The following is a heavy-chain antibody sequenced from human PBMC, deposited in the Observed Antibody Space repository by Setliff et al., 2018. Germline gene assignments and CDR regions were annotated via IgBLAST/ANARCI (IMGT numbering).Heavy chain of an antibody. CDR2: INHSGST. CDR1: GGSFSGYY. V-gene: IGHV4-34*01. Sequence: PSETLSLTCAVYGGSFSGYYWSWIRQPPGKGLEWIGEINHSGSTNYNPSLKSRVTMSVDTSKNQFSLKLSSVTAADTAVYYCASLTTVTTDWYFDLWGRGNLVTVS. D-gene: IGHD4-17*01. CDR3: ASLTTVTTDWYFDL. J-gene: IGHJ2*01.